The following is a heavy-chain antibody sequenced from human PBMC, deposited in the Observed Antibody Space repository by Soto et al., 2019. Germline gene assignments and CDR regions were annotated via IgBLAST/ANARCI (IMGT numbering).Heavy chain of an antibody. D-gene: IGHD2-2*01. CDR2: IIPIFGTA. V-gene: IGHV1-69*01. Sequence: QVQLVQSGAEVKKPGSSVKVSCKASGGTFSSYAISWVRQAPGQGLEWMGGIIPIFGTANYAQKFQGRVTITADESTSTAYMELSSLRSEDTAVYYCARDLIVVVPAAIYYYYGMDVWGQGTTVTVSS. J-gene: IGHJ6*02. CDR3: ARDLIVVVPAAIYYYYGMDV. CDR1: GGTFSSYA.